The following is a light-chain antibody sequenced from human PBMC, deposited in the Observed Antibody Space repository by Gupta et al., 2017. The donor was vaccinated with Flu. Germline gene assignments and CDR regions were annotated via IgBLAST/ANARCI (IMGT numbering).Light chain of an antibody. CDR3: RHYSSSSTMYT. J-gene: IGKJ2*01. CDR1: QSVTSSY. Sequence: TLSCRASQSVTSSYLAWYQQNPGQAPSLLIYGASSRATGISDRFSGSGSGTDFTLNISRLEPEDFAVYYCRHYSSSSTMYTFGQGTKLEIK. V-gene: IGKV3-20*01. CDR2: GAS.